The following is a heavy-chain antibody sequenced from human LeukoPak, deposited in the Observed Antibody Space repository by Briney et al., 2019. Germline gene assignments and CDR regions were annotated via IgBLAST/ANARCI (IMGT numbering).Heavy chain of an antibody. CDR1: GYTFTNYA. V-gene: IGHV1-18*01. CDR3: TRELGYCSSTSCYSYGMDV. CDR2: ISAYNGNT. D-gene: IGHD2-2*02. J-gene: IGHJ6*02. Sequence: ASVKVSCKASGYTFTNYAISWVRQAPGQGLEWMGWISAYNGNTNYAQKLQGRVTMTTDTSTSTAYMELRSLRSEDTAVYYCTRELGYCSSTSCYSYGMDVWGQGTTVTVSS.